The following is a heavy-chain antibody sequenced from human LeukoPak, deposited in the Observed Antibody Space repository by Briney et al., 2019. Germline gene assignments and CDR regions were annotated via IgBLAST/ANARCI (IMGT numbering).Heavy chain of an antibody. J-gene: IGHJ4*02. V-gene: IGHV1-2*02. CDR1: GYTXTGYY. Sequence: ASVKVSCKASGYTXTGYYMHWVRQXPGQGLEWXGWINPNSGGTNYAQKFQGRVTMTRDTSISTAYMELSRLRSDDTAVYYCARVDLLWFGELQFDYWGQGTLVTVSS. CDR2: INPNSGGT. CDR3: ARVDLLWFGELQFDY. D-gene: IGHD3-10*01.